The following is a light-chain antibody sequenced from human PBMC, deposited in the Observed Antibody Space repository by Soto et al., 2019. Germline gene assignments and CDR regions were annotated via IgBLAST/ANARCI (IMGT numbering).Light chain of an antibody. CDR2: AAS. CDR3: QQSFITPYT. J-gene: IGKJ2*01. Sequence: DIQMTQSPSSLSASVGDTVTITCRASQSISVHLNWYQQKPGKVPKLLIYAASNLHSGVQSTFSGSGSETDFALTISSMHPEDFSTYYCQQSFITPYTFGQGTRLEIK. V-gene: IGKV1-39*01. CDR1: QSISVH.